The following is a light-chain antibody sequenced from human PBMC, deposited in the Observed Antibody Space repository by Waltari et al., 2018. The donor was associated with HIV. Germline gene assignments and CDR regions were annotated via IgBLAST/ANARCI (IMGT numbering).Light chain of an antibody. V-gene: IGLV3-25*03. CDR1: ALPRQY. J-gene: IGLJ2*01. CDR2: QDN. Sequence: SSALTQTPSVSVSPGQTATITCSGEALPRQYAHWYHQREGRAPLLVIFQDNKRPSGIPERFSASSSGTVLTLTISGVQTEDEGDYYCQTTDRNGVVAFGGGTKVTVL. CDR3: QTTDRNGVVA.